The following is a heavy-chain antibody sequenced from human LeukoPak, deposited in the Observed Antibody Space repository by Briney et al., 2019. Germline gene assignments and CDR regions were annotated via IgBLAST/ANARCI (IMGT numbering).Heavy chain of an antibody. CDR3: ASSSNYYGSGSYYLPYYYYGMDV. Sequence: GGSLRLSCAASGFTFSSYWMSWVRQAPGKGLEWVANIKQDGSEKYYVDSVKGRFTISRDNAKNSLYLQMNSLRAEDTAVYCCASSSNYYGSGSYYLPYYYYGMDVWGQGTTVTVSS. D-gene: IGHD3-10*01. CDR2: IKQDGSEK. V-gene: IGHV3-7*01. J-gene: IGHJ6*02. CDR1: GFTFSSYW.